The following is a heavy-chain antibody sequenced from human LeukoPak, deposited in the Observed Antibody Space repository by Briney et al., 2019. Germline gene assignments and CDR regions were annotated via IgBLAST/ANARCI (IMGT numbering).Heavy chain of an antibody. V-gene: IGHV4-34*01. CDR2: INHSGST. CDR3: ARESTIFGVVIHN. D-gene: IGHD3-3*01. Sequence: PSETLSLTCAVYGGSFSGYYWSWIRQPPGKGLEWIGEINHSGSTNYNPSLKSRVTISVDTSKNQFSLKLSSVTAADTAVYYCARESTIFGVVIHNWGQGTLVTVSS. J-gene: IGHJ4*02. CDR1: GGSFSGYY.